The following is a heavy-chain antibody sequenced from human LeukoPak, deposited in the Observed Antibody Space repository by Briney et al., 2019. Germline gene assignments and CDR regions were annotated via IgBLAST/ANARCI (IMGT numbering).Heavy chain of an antibody. Sequence: PGGSLRLSCAASGFTFSSYGMHWVRQAPGKGLEWVAVISYDGSNKYYADSVKGRFTISRDNSKNTLYLQMNSLRAEDTAVYYCARDGAYSLYYFDYWGQGTLVTVSS. CDR3: ARDGAYSLYYFDY. J-gene: IGHJ4*02. CDR1: GFTFSSYG. D-gene: IGHD1-26*01. V-gene: IGHV3-30*03. CDR2: ISYDGSNK.